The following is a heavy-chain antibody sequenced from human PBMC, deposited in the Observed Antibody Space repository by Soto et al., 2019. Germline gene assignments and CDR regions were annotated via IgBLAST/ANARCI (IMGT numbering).Heavy chain of an antibody. Sequence: SKHMSLTCTVSGGSISSGDYYWSWIRQPPGKGLEWIGYIYYSGSTYYNPSLKSRVTISVDTSKNQFSLKLSSVTAADTAVYYCAIGGVHPRGGSFYFDDCAKGTSVTV. CDR3: AIGGVHPRGGSFYFDD. CDR2: IYYSGST. V-gene: IGHV4-30-4*01. CDR1: GGSISSGDYY. D-gene: IGHD2-15*01. J-gene: IGHJ4*02.